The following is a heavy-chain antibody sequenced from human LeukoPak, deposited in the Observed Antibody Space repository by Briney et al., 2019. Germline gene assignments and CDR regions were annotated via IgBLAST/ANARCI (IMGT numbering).Heavy chain of an antibody. V-gene: IGHV6-1*01. Sequence: SQTLSLTCAISGDSVSSNSAAWNWIRQSPSRGLEWLGRTYYRSKWYNDYTVSVKSRITINPDTSKNQFSLQLNSVTPEDTAVYYCARDLAAAGLWDFDYWGQGTLVTVSS. CDR1: GDSVSSNSAA. D-gene: IGHD6-13*01. CDR2: TYYRSKWYN. CDR3: ARDLAAAGLWDFDY. J-gene: IGHJ4*02.